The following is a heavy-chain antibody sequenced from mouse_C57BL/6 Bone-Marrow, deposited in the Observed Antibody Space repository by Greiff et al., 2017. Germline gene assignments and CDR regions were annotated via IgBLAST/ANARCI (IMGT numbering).Heavy chain of an antibody. CDR3: TPITTVVATDY. CDR2: IDPENGDT. J-gene: IGHJ2*01. V-gene: IGHV14-4*01. D-gene: IGHD1-1*01. Sequence: EVQLQQSGAELVRPGASVKLSCTASGFNIKDDYMHWVKQRPEQGLEWIGWIDPENGDTEYASKFQGKATITADTSSNTAYLQLSSLTSEDTAVYYCTPITTVVATDYGGQSTTLTVS. CDR1: GFNIKDDY.